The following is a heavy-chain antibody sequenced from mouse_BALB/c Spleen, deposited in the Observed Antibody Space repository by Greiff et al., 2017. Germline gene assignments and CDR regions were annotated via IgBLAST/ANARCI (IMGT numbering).Heavy chain of an antibody. CDR3: ARSPGYYAMDY. V-gene: IGHV1S137*01. CDR2: ISTYYGDA. CDR1: GYTFTDYA. Sequence: VQLQQSGAELVRPGVSVKISCKGSGYTFTDYAMHWVKQSHAKSLEWIGVISTYYGDASYNQKFKGKATMTVDKSSSTAYMELARLTSEDSAIYYCARSPGYYAMDYWGQGTSVTVSS. J-gene: IGHJ4*01.